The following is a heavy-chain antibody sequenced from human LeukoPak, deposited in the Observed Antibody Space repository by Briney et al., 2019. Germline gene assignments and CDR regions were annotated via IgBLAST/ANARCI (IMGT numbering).Heavy chain of an antibody. Sequence: SETLSLTCTVSGGSISSYYWSWIRQPPGKGLEWIGYIYYSGSTNYNPSLKSRVTISVDTSKNQFSLKLSSVTAADTAVYYCARAGEYSYVAPDAFDIWGQGTMVTVSS. CDR3: ARAGEYSYVAPDAFDI. J-gene: IGHJ3*02. D-gene: IGHD5-18*01. CDR1: GGSISSYY. V-gene: IGHV4-59*12. CDR2: IYYSGST.